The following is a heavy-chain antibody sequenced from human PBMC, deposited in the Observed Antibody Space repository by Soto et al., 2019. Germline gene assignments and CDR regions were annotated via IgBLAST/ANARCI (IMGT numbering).Heavy chain of an antibody. Sequence: ASVKVSCKASGYTFTSYGISWVRQAPGQGLEWMGWISAYNGNTNYAQKLQGRVTMTTDTSTSTAYMELRSLRSDDTAVYYCARASSSWSYNGFDPWGQGTLVNGSS. CDR3: ARASSSWSYNGFDP. D-gene: IGHD6-13*01. CDR1: GYTFTSYG. CDR2: ISAYNGNT. J-gene: IGHJ5*02. V-gene: IGHV1-18*01.